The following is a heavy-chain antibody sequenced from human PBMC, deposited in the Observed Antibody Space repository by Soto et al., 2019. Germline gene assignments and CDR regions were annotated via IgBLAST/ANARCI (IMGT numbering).Heavy chain of an antibody. CDR2: IYYSGST. CDR3: ARGFWSGYPNEVYFDY. J-gene: IGHJ4*02. CDR1: GGSISSYY. D-gene: IGHD3-3*01. Sequence: PSETLSLTCSVSGGSISSYYWIWIRQPPGKGLEWIGYIYYSGSTNYNPSLKSRVTISVDTSKNQFSLKLSSVTAADTAVYYCARGFWSGYPNEVYFDYWGQGTLVTVSS. V-gene: IGHV4-59*01.